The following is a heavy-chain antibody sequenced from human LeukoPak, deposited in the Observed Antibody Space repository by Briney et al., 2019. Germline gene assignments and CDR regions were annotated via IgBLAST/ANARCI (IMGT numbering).Heavy chain of an antibody. J-gene: IGHJ4*02. CDR2: IHYSGST. CDR3: ARGGYDSRGYCHFDH. CDR1: GGSISSSSYY. D-gene: IGHD3-22*01. Sequence: SETLSLTCTVSGGSISSSSYYWGWIRQPPGKGLEWIGSIHYSGSTYYKPSLNSRVTMSVDTSTNQVSLKLSSVTAADTAVYYCARGGYDSRGYCHFDHWGQGTLVTVSS. V-gene: IGHV4-39*07.